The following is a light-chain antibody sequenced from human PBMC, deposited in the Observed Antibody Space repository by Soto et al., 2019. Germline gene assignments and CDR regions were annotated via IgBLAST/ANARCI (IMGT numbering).Light chain of an antibody. CDR1: SSDIGGYNY. CDR3: TSYAGSNNFVV. CDR2: EVS. J-gene: IGLJ2*01. V-gene: IGLV2-8*01. Sequence: QSVLTQPPSASGSPGQSVTISCTGTSSDIGGYNYVSWYQHHPDKAPKLMIYEVSKRPSGVPDRFSGSKSGNTASLTVSGLQAEDEADYYCTSYAGSNNFVVFGGGTKVTVL.